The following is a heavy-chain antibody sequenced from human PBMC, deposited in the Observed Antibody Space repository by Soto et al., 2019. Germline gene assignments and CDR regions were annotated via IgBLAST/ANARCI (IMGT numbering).Heavy chain of an antibody. J-gene: IGHJ1*01. CDR2: IKQDGSEK. CDR1: GFTFSSYR. V-gene: IGHV3-7*01. CDR3: AREGFERSGYCSSTSCSEYFQH. D-gene: IGHD2-2*01. Sequence: GGSLRLSCAASGFTFSSYRMSWVRQAPGKGLEWVANIKQDGSEKYYVDSVKGRFTISRDNAKNSLYLQMNSLRAEDTAVYYCAREGFERSGYCSSTSCSEYFQHWGQGTLVTVSS.